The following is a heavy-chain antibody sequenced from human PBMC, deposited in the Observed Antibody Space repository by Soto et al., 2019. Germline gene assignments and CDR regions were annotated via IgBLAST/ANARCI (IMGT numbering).Heavy chain of an antibody. CDR1: GYTFTGHY. J-gene: IGHJ4*02. Sequence: ASVKVSCKASGYTFTGHYMHWVRQAPGQGLEWMGWINPNSVGTNYAQKFQGRVTMTRDTSISTAYMELSRLRSDDTAVYYCARAARVVDSSFFDYWGQGTLVTVSS. D-gene: IGHD3-22*01. V-gene: IGHV1-2*02. CDR2: INPNSVGT. CDR3: ARAARVVDSSFFDY.